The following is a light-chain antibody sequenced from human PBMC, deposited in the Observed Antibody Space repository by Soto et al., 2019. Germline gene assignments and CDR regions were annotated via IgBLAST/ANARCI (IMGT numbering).Light chain of an antibody. V-gene: IGKV3-11*01. CDR1: QSVSSY. J-gene: IGKJ4*01. CDR3: QQRTNWPLT. CDR2: DAS. Sequence: EIVLTQSPATLSLSPGERATLSCRASQSVSSYLAWYQQRPGQAPRLLIYDASNRATGISARFSGSGSGTDFTLTISSLEPGDFAVYYCQQRTNWPLTFGGGTKVEIK.